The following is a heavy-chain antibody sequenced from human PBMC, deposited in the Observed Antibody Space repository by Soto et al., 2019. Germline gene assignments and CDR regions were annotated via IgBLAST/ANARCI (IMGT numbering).Heavy chain of an antibody. D-gene: IGHD6-19*01. CDR2: IIPILGIA. CDR1: GGTFNTYT. Sequence: QVQLVQSGAEVKKPGSSVKVSCKASGGTFNTYTISWVRKAPGQGLEWMGRIIPILGIAKYAQKFQGRVTITAEKSTSTATMELSSLRSEDTAVYYCAREIAVAGKTSDVFDIWGQGTMVTVSS. J-gene: IGHJ3*02. V-gene: IGHV1-69*02. CDR3: AREIAVAGKTSDVFDI.